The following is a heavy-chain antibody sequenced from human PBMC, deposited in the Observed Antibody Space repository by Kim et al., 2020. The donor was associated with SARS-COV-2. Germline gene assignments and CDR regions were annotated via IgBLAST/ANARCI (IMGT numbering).Heavy chain of an antibody. D-gene: IGHD5-18*01. CDR1: GGSISSSGYY. Sequence: SETLSLTCSVSGGSISSSGYYWGWIRQPPGKGLEWIGTIYYSGSTYYNLSLKDRVTISSDTSKNQFSLKLSSVTAADTAVYYCARLRGYSFGFVDYWGQG. V-gene: IGHV4-39*07. CDR3: ARLRGYSFGFVDY. CDR2: IYYSGST. J-gene: IGHJ4*02.